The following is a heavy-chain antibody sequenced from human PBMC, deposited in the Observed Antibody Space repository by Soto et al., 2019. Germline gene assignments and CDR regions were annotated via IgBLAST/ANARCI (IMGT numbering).Heavy chain of an antibody. CDR2: INHSGGT. CDR1: GGSFSGYY. CDR3: ALKSSIAARWGWFDP. J-gene: IGHJ5*02. Sequence: PSETLSLTCAVYGGSFSGYYWSWLRHRPGKGLEWIGEINHSGGTNYNPSRKSRVTISVDTSKNQFSLKLSSVTAADTAVYYCALKSSIAARWGWFDPWGQGTLVTVSS. V-gene: IGHV4-34*01. D-gene: IGHD6-6*01.